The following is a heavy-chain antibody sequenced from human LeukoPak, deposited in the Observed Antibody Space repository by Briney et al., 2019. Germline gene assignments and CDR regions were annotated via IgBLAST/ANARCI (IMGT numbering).Heavy chain of an antibody. Sequence: PGGSLRLSCAASGXTFSNYDMHWVRQATGKGLEWVSAIGTAGDTYYPGSVRGRFTMSRENAKNSLYLQMNSLTAGDTAVYYCARGANTHFDYWGQGILVTVSS. CDR3: ARGANTHFDY. V-gene: IGHV3-13*04. J-gene: IGHJ4*02. CDR2: IGTAGDT. D-gene: IGHD1-26*01. CDR1: GXTFSNYD.